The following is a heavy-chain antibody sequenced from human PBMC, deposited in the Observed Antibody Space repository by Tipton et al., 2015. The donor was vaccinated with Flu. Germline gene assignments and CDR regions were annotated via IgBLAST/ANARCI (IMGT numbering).Heavy chain of an antibody. CDR3: ARDYGGSIIGDL. D-gene: IGHD2-15*01. V-gene: IGHV4-4*08. Sequence: TLSLTCTVSGGSITTYYWSWIRQSPGKGLEWIGYIYTSGSTNYNPSLKSRVTMSVDTSKNQFSLKLSSVTAADTAVYYCARDYGGSIIGDLWGRGTLVTVSS. CDR2: IYTSGST. J-gene: IGHJ2*01. CDR1: GGSITTYY.